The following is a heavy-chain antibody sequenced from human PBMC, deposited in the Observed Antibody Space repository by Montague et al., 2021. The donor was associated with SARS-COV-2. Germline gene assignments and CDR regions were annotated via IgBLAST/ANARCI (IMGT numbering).Heavy chain of an antibody. CDR3: AKDTATIRIAVAFMDV. V-gene: IGHV3-23*01. D-gene: IGHD6-19*01. CDR2: MSGSGVRR. Sequence: SLRLSCAASGFIFSNYAMTWVRQAPGKGLEWVSTMSGSGVRRDYADSVKGRFTISRDTSKNTLYLQMNSLRVEDTAVYYCAKDTATIRIAVAFMDVWGQGTPVTVSS. J-gene: IGHJ6*02. CDR1: GFIFSNYA.